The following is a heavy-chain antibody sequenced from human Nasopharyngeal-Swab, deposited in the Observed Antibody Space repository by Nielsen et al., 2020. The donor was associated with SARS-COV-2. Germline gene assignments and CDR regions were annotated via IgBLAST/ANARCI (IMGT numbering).Heavy chain of an antibody. Sequence: WVGQAPGQGPEWMGWISAYNGNTNYAQKVQGRVTMTTDTSTSTAYMELRSLRSDDTAVYYCARRNYYDSSGHYSGLTDYWGQGTLVTVSS. D-gene: IGHD3-22*01. J-gene: IGHJ4*02. CDR3: ARRNYYDSSGHYSGLTDY. V-gene: IGHV1-18*01. CDR2: ISAYNGNT.